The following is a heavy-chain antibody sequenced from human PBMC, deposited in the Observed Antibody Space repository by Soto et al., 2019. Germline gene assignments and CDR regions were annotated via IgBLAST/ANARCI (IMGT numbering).Heavy chain of an antibody. V-gene: IGHV1-2*04. CDR2: INPNSGGT. CDR1: GYTFTGYY. CDR3: ARGDDYIWGSYRYTRYYYMDV. D-gene: IGHD3-16*02. J-gene: IGHJ6*03. Sequence: ASVKVSCKASGYTFTGYYMHWVRQAPGQGLEWMGWINPNSGGTNYAQKFQGWVTMTRNTSISTAYMELSSLRSEDTAVYYCARGDDYIWGSYRYTRYYYMDVWGKGTTVTVSS.